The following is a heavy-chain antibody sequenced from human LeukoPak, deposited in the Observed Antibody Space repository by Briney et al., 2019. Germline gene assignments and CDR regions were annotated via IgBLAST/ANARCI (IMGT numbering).Heavy chain of an antibody. CDR1: GFTFSSYG. CDR2: IRYDGSNK. Sequence: GGSLRLSCAASGFTFSSYGMHWVRQAPGEGLEWVAFIRYDGSNKYYADSVKGRFTISRDNSKKTLYLQMKSLRVEDTAVYYCAKSAVSMVRGVSYYYYYYMDVWGKGTTVTISS. V-gene: IGHV3-30*02. CDR3: AKSAVSMVRGVSYYYYYYMDV. D-gene: IGHD3-10*01. J-gene: IGHJ6*03.